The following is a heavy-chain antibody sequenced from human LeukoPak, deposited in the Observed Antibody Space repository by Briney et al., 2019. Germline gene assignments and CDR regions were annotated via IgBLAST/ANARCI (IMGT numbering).Heavy chain of an antibody. CDR3: ARDSSGYLDY. D-gene: IGHD3-22*01. Sequence: PSQTLSLTCTVSGGSISSGGYYWSWIRQHPGKGLEWIGYMYYSGRTYYNPSLKSRVTISVDTSKNQFSLKLSSVTAADTAVYYCARDSSGYLDYWGQGPLVTVSS. V-gene: IGHV4-31*03. CDR1: GGSISSGGYY. CDR2: MYYSGRT. J-gene: IGHJ4*02.